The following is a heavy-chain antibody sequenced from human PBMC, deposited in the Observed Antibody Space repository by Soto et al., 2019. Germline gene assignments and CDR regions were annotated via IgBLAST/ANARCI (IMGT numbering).Heavy chain of an antibody. D-gene: IGHD1-1*01. Sequence: SGPTLVNPTQTLTLTCTFSGFSLSTSGMCVSWIRQPPGKALEWPALIDWDDDKYYSTSLKTRLTISKDTSKNQVVLTMTNMDPVHPATYYCPRIPGSETTFDYWGKGGLLTDPS. J-gene: IGHJ4*02. V-gene: IGHV2-70*01. CDR1: GFSLSTSGMC. CDR3: PRIPGSETTFDY. CDR2: IDWDDDK.